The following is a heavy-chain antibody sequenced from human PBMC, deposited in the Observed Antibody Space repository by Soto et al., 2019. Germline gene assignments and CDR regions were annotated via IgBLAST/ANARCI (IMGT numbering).Heavy chain of an antibody. CDR2: ISAYNGNT. Sequence: ASVKVSCKASGYTFTSYGISWVRQAPGQGLEWMGWISAYNGNTNYAQKLQGRVTMTTDTSTSTAYMELRSLRSDDTAVYYCARVLDDFWSGYYGRYFDYWGQGTLVTVSS. CDR3: ARVLDDFWSGYYGRYFDY. V-gene: IGHV1-18*01. D-gene: IGHD3-3*01. CDR1: GYTFTSYG. J-gene: IGHJ4*02.